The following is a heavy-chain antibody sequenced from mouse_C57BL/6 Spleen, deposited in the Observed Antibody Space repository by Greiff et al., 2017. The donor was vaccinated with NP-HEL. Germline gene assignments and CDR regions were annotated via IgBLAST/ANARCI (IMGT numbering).Heavy chain of an antibody. CDR3: ARQGLEGYFDY. J-gene: IGHJ2*01. CDR2: ISNGGGST. V-gene: IGHV5-12*01. Sequence: EVQGVESGGGLVQPGGSLKLSCAASGFTFSDYCMYWVRQTPEKRLEWVAYISNGGGSTYYPDTVKGRFTISRDNAKNTLYLQMSRLKSEDTAMYYCARQGLEGYFDYWGQGTTLTVSS. D-gene: IGHD3-3*01. CDR1: GFTFSDYC.